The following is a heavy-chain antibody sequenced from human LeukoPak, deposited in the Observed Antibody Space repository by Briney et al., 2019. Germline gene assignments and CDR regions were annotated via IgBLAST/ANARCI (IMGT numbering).Heavy chain of an antibody. Sequence: PGESLRLSCAASGFTFSSYGMHWVRQAPGKGLEWVAFIRYDGSNKYYADSVKGRFTISRDNSKNTLYLQMNSLRAEDMAVYYCARDQIRFLEPPYYMDVWGKGTTVTVSS. D-gene: IGHD3-3*01. CDR1: GFTFSSYG. CDR3: ARDQIRFLEPPYYMDV. J-gene: IGHJ6*03. CDR2: IRYDGSNK. V-gene: IGHV3-30*02.